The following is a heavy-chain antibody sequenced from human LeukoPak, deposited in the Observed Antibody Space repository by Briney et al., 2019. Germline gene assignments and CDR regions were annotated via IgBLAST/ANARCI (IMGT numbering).Heavy chain of an antibody. D-gene: IGHD6-13*01. CDR1: GGTFSSYA. CDR3: AREESSSWYLGSYYGMDV. V-gene: IGHV1-69*13. J-gene: IGHJ6*02. Sequence: SVKVSCKASGGTFSSYAISWVRQAPGQGLEWMGGIIPIFGTANYAQKFQGRVTITADESTSTAYMELSSLRSEDTAVYYCAREESSSWYLGSYYGMDVWGQGTTVTVSS. CDR2: IIPIFGTA.